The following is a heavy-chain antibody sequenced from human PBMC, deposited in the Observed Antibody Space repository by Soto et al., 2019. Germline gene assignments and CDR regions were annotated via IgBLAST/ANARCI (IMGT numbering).Heavy chain of an antibody. D-gene: IGHD7-27*01. CDR3: AKASVGMWSDFDY. CDR1: GFTFSTFA. Sequence: EVQLLESGGGLVQPGASLTLSCAASGFTFSTFAMSWVRQAPGKGLEWVSAISGGGGNTYYAESAQGRFTISRDNSKRTLYLQMNSLRAEDTGIYSCAKASVGMWSDFDYWGQGTLVTVSS. V-gene: IGHV3-23*01. J-gene: IGHJ4*02. CDR2: ISGGGGNT.